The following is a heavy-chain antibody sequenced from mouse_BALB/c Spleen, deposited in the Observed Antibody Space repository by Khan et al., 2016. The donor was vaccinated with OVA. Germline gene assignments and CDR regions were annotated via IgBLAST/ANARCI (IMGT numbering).Heavy chain of an antibody. D-gene: IGHD2-1*01. V-gene: IGHV5-9-3*01. CDR2: INSDGDYT. CDR3: ARSPYGNFAY. CDR1: GFTFSTFA. J-gene: IGHJ3*01. Sequence: EVELVESGGGLVKPGGSLKLSCAASGFTFSTFAMSWVHQTPEKRLEWVATINSDGDYTYYPDNVTGRFTISRDNAKNTLYLQMNSLRSEDTAMYYCARSPYGNFAYWGQGTLVTVSA.